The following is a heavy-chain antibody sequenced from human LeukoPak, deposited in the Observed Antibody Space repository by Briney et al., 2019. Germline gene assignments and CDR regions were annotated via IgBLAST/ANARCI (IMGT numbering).Heavy chain of an antibody. V-gene: IGHV1-18*01. D-gene: IGHD3-3*01. Sequence: AASVKVSCKTSGYSFTDYAITWVRQVRGQGLQWVGWISASNGNTDYAQSFQGRVTMTTDTSTSTAYMELRSLRSDDTAVYYCARGPQYPEWLTEYFQHWGQGTLVTVSS. CDR3: ARGPQYPEWLTEYFQH. J-gene: IGHJ1*01. CDR2: ISASNGNT. CDR1: GYSFTDYA.